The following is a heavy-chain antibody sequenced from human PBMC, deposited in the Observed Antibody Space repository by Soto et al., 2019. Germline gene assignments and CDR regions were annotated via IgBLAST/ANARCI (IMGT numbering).Heavy chain of an antibody. CDR2: INPSGGST. V-gene: IGHV1-46*01. CDR3: ARGRPRSGVRGGNYYYGMDV. CDR1: GYTFTSYY. D-gene: IGHD3-10*01. J-gene: IGHJ6*02. Sequence: VASVKVSCKASGYTFTSYYMHWVRQAPGQGLEWMGIINPSGGSTSYAQKFQGRVTMTRDTSTSTVYMELSSLRPGDTAVYYCARGRPRSGVRGGNYYYGMDVWGQGTTVTVSS.